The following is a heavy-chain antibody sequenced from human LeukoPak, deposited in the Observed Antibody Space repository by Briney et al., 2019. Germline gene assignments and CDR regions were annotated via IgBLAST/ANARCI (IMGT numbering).Heavy chain of an antibody. V-gene: IGHV3-11*01. CDR1: GFTFSAHY. CDR2: IDSSGRAL. Sequence: GGSLRLSCAASGFTFSAHYMSWIRQAPGKGLEWVSYIDSSGRALYYADSVKGRFTISRDNAKNSLFLQVDSLRAEDTAVYFCTRAPDTSSKVDFWGQGTLVTVSS. CDR3: TRAPDTSSKVDF. D-gene: IGHD5-18*01. J-gene: IGHJ4*02.